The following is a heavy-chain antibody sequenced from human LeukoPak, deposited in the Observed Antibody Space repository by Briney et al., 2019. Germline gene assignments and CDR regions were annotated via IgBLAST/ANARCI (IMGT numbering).Heavy chain of an antibody. V-gene: IGHV3-48*03. CDR2: ISHSGRTM. Sequence: GGSLRLSCAASGFTFSNYELNWVRQAPGKGLEWVSYISHSGRTMYSADSVKGRFTISRDNAKNSLYLQMNSLRAEDTAVYYCARGVGSSWPGWFDPWGQGTLVTVSS. D-gene: IGHD6-13*01. J-gene: IGHJ5*02. CDR3: ARGVGSSWPGWFDP. CDR1: GFTFSNYE.